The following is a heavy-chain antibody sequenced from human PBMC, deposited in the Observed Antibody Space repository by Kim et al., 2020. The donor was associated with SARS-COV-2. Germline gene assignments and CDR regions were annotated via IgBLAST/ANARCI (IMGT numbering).Heavy chain of an antibody. J-gene: IGHJ6*02. V-gene: IGHV3-48*04. Sequence: GGSLRLSCAASGFTFSSYSMNWVRQAPGKGLEWVSYISSSSTIYYADSVKGRFTISRDNAKNSLYLQMNSLRAEDTAVYYCARDSLKDIVVVPAAMHAQGYGMDVWGQGTTVTVSS. CDR2: ISSSSTI. CDR3: ARDSLKDIVVVPAAMHAQGYGMDV. D-gene: IGHD2-2*01. CDR1: GFTFSSYS.